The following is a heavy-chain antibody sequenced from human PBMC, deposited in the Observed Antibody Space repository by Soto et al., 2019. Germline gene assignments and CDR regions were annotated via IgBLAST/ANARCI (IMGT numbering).Heavy chain of an antibody. Sequence: QVQLVQSGAEVKKPGASVKVSCKASGYTFTSYGISWVRQAPGQGLEWMGWISAYNGNTNYAQKLQGRVTMTTDTTTSTAFKELRSPSYDATTGYYCARGVATSFDYWGQGTLVTVSS. D-gene: IGHD2-21*02. V-gene: IGHV1-18*01. J-gene: IGHJ4*02. CDR3: ARGVATSFDY. CDR2: ISAYNGNT. CDR1: GYTFTSYG.